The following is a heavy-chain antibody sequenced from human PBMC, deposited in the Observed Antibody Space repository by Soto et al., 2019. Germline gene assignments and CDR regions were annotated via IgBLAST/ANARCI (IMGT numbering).Heavy chain of an antibody. CDR3: ARLPFPWGWFDP. D-gene: IGHD3-16*01. J-gene: IGHJ5*02. V-gene: IGHV3-11*01. CDR1: GIVFSDY. CDR2: ISGSGRTI. Sequence: PGGSLRLSFAASGIVFSDYMSWVRQAPGKGLEWLSYISGSGRTIYSADSVKGRFTISRDNATNSLYLQMNNVRTEDTAVYYCARLPFPWGWFDPWGQGTLVTVS.